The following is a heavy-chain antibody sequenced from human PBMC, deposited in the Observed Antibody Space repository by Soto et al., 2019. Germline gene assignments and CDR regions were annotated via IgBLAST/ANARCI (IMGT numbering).Heavy chain of an antibody. CDR3: ARESGSSSSPHFDY. CDR1: GGTFSSYG. Sequence: SVKVSCKASGGTFSSYGISWVRQAPGQGLEWMGGIIPIFGTANYAQKFQGRVTITADESTSTTYMELSSLRSEDTAVYHCARESGSSSSPHFDYWGQGTLVTVSS. CDR2: IIPIFGTA. D-gene: IGHD6-6*01. J-gene: IGHJ4*02. V-gene: IGHV1-69*13.